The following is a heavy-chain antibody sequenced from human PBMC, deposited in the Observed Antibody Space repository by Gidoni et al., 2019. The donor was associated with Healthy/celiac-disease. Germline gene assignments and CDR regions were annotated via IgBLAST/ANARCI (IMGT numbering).Heavy chain of an antibody. CDR1: GFTFSNAW. D-gene: IGHD2-8*01. V-gene: IGHV3-15*01. J-gene: IGHJ4*02. CDR2: IKSKTDGGTT. Sequence: EVQLVESGGGLVKPGGSLRLSCAASGFTFSNAWISWVRQAPGKGLEWVGRIKSKTDGGTTDYAAPVKGRFTISRDDSKNTLYLQMNSLKTEDTAVYYCTTDRRYCTNGVCYYFDYWGQGTLVTVSS. CDR3: TTDRRYCTNGVCYYFDY.